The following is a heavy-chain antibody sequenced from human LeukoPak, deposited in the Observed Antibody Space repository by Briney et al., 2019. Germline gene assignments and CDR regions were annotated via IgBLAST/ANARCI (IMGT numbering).Heavy chain of an antibody. Sequence: GGSLRLSCAASGFTFSSYAMHWLRQAPGKGLEWVAVISYDGSNNYYANPVKGRITISRDNSKITLYLQMTSPRAEDTAGYYCARDRPGAGGEGCGEFPLQYYYYGMDVWGKGTTVTVSS. V-gene: IGHV3-30*04. CDR2: ISYDGSNN. D-gene: IGHD3-10*01. CDR1: GFTFSSYA. J-gene: IGHJ6*04. CDR3: ARDRPGAGGEGCGEFPLQYYYYGMDV.